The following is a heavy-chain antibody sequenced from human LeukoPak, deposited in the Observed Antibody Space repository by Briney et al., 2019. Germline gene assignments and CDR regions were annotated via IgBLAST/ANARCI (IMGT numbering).Heavy chain of an antibody. D-gene: IGHD6-6*01. CDR2: ISAYNSNT. CDR3: ARRNSGSSQIDY. Sequence: GASVKVSCKASGYTFSSYGINWVRQAPGQGLEWMGWISAYNSNTNYAQNLQGRVTMTTDTSTSTAYMELRSLRSDDTAVYYCARRNSGSSQIDYWGQGTLVTVSS. V-gene: IGHV1-18*01. CDR1: GYTFSSYG. J-gene: IGHJ4*02.